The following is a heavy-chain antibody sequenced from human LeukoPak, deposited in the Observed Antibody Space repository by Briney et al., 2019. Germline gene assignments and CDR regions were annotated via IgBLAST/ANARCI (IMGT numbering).Heavy chain of an antibody. Sequence: AGGSLRLSCAASGFTFSSYWMSWVRQATGKGLEWVANIKQDGSEKYYVDSVKGRFTISRDNAKNSLYLQMNSLRAEDTAVYYCAREIRYFDWLAFDYWGQGTLVTVSS. CDR3: AREIRYFDWLAFDY. J-gene: IGHJ4*02. V-gene: IGHV3-7*01. CDR1: GFTFSSYW. CDR2: IKQDGSEK. D-gene: IGHD3-9*01.